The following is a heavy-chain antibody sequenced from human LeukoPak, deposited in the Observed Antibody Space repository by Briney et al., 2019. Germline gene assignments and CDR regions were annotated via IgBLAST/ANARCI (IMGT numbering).Heavy chain of an antibody. CDR2: IDPYSGKP. D-gene: IGHD6-13*01. V-gene: IGHV1-18*01. CDR3: SGVRGIAEAGSGVP. Sequence: GASVKVSCKASGYTHTNDGISWVRPAPGQGLEWMGWIDPYSGKPNYEQKFQGRVTMTSDTSTSPAHLEPRSRGCDDHALHYLSGVRGIAEAGSGVPWGQGTLV. CDR1: GYTHTNDG. J-gene: IGHJ5*02.